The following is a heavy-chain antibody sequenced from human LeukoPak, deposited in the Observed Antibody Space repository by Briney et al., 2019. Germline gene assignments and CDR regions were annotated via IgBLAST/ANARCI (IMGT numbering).Heavy chain of an antibody. J-gene: IGHJ6*02. Sequence: PGGSLRLSCAASGFTFSSYSMSWVRQAPGKGLEWVSSISSSSSYIYYADSVKGRFTISRDNAKNSLYLQMNSLRAEDTAVYYCARERYFDWLGYYYYYGMDVWGQGTTVTVSS. V-gene: IGHV3-21*01. CDR1: GFTFSSYS. CDR3: ARERYFDWLGYYYYYGMDV. CDR2: ISSSSSYI. D-gene: IGHD3-9*01.